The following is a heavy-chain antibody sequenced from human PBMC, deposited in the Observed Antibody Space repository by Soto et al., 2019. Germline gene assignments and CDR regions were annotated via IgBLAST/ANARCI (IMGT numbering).Heavy chain of an antibody. D-gene: IGHD6-13*01. CDR2: MNPDSGDS. Sequence: QVQLVQSGAEVKKPGASVKVSCTASGYTFTTYDINWVRQATGQGLEWLGWMNPDSGDSYIAQKFQGRFTMTSNNSIGTAYMELSSLRSEDTAVYYCARAKYSGNWYIKEAFDIWGQGTMVTVSS. J-gene: IGHJ3*02. CDR1: GYTFTTYD. CDR3: ARAKYSGNWYIKEAFDI. V-gene: IGHV1-8*01.